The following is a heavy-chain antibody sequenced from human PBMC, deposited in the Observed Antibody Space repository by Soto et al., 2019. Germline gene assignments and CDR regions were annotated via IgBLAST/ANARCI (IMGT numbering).Heavy chain of an antibody. V-gene: IGHV1-2*02. CDR1: GYTFTDNH. Sequence: GASVKVSCTASGYTFTDNHVPCLRRAPGQDFEWMGWINPKSGDTKYAQKFQGRVTMTRDTSIDTAYMEVTSLTSDDTATYYCARKQYGAYIRWWLGPWGQGTLVTVSS. J-gene: IGHJ5*02. CDR2: INPKSGDT. CDR3: ARKQYGAYIRWWLGP. D-gene: IGHD4-17*01.